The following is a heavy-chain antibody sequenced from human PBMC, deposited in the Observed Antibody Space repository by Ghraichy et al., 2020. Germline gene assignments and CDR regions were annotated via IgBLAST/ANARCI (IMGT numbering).Heavy chain of an antibody. D-gene: IGHD3-10*01. Sequence: GGSLRLSCAASGFTFSKYPMHWVRQAPGKGLEDVSVITGDGGSTYYADSVKGRFTISRDNSKNTLYLQMGSLRAEDMAVYFCVRGNSMVRGFVIDYYGLDVWGQGTTVTVSS. CDR3: VRGNSMVRGFVIDYYGLDV. V-gene: IGHV3-64*02. J-gene: IGHJ6*02. CDR1: GFTFSKYP. CDR2: ITGDGGST.